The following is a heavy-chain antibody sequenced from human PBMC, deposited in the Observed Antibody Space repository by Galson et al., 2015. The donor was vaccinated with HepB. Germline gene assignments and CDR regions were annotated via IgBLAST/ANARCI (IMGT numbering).Heavy chain of an antibody. J-gene: IGHJ4*02. Sequence: SVKVSCKASGGTFSSYAISWVRQAPGQGLEWMGRIIPILGIANYAQKFQGRVTITADKSTSTAYMELSSLRSEDTAVYYCASVVTMARGAFYHWGQGTLVTVSS. CDR1: GGTFSSYA. CDR2: IIPILGIA. V-gene: IGHV1-69*04. D-gene: IGHD3-10*01. CDR3: ASVVTMARGAFYH.